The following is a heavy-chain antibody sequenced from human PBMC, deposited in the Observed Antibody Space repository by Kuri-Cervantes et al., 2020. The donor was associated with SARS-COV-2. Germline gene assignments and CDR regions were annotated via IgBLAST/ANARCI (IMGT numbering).Heavy chain of an antibody. J-gene: IGHJ4*02. CDR3: SRGEYYYDTTRYYFDY. Sequence: LSLTCAASGFTFSNAWMNWVRQAPGKGLEWVGFIRSKAYGGTTDYAASVKGRFTISRDDSKSIAYLQVNSLETEDTAVYYCSRGEYYYDTTRYYFDYWGQGTLVTVSS. D-gene: IGHD3-22*01. CDR2: IRSKAYGGTT. V-gene: IGHV3-49*04. CDR1: GFTFSNAW.